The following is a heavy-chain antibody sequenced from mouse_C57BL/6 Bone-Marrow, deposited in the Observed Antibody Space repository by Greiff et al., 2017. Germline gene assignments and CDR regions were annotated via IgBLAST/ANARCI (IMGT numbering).Heavy chain of an antibody. Sequence: QVQLKESGAELARPGASVKLSCKASGYTFTSYGISWVKQRTGQGLEWIGEIYPRSGNTYYNEKFKGKATLTADKSSSTAYMELRRLTSEDSAVYFCASSYSNYFWFAYWGQGTLVTVSA. CDR1: GYTFTSYG. V-gene: IGHV1-81*01. D-gene: IGHD2-5*01. CDR2: IYPRSGNT. CDR3: ASSYSNYFWFAY. J-gene: IGHJ3*01.